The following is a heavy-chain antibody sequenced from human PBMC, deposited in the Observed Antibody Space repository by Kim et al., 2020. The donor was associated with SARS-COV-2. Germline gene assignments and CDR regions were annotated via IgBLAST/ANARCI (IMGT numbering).Heavy chain of an antibody. V-gene: IGHV4-39*01. CDR2: IYYSGST. J-gene: IGHJ4*02. D-gene: IGHD2-15*01. CDR1: GGSISSSSYY. Sequence: SETLSLTCTVSGGSISSSSYYWGWIRQPPGKGLEWIGSIYYSGSTYYNPSLKSRVTISLDTSKNQFSLKLSSVTAADTAVYYCASVVVAAATADYWGQGTLVTVSS. CDR3: ASVVVAAATADY.